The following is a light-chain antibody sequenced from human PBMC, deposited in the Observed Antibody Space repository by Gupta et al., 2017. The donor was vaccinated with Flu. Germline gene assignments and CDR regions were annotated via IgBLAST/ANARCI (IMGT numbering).Light chain of an antibody. Sequence: TSSDVGGYNYVSWYQQHPGKVPKLMIYEVSNRPSGVSNRFSGSKSGNTASLTISGLQAEDEADYYCSSYTSSSTVVFGGGTKLTVL. CDR1: SSDVGGYNY. V-gene: IGLV2-14*01. J-gene: IGLJ2*01. CDR2: EVS. CDR3: SSYTSSSTVV.